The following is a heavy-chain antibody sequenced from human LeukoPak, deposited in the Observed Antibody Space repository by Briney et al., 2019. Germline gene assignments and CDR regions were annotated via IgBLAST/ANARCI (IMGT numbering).Heavy chain of an antibody. V-gene: IGHV3-20*04. CDR1: GFTFDDYG. J-gene: IGHJ4*02. CDR3: ARGREYYYDSSGYLYYFDY. Sequence: GGSLRLSCAASGFTFDDYGMSWVRQAPGKGLEWVSGINWNGGSTGYADSVKGRFTISRDNAKNSLYLQMNSLRAEDTALYYCARGREYYYDSSGYLYYFDYWGQGTLVTVSS. D-gene: IGHD3-22*01. CDR2: INWNGGST.